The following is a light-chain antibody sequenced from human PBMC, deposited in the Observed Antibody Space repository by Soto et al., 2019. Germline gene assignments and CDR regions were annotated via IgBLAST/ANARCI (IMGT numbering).Light chain of an antibody. Sequence: DIGMTPAPSTRSASVGDGVTITGGASQTIRSWWAWYQQKPGKPPTRLIYDASTLERGVPSRFSGTGTGTEFALNNDRMQAVVLANSNYDQDHNAWLNFGPVTRSEIK. CDR2: DAS. V-gene: IGKV1-5*01. CDR3: DQDHNAWLN. J-gene: IGKJ5*01. CDR1: QTIRSW.